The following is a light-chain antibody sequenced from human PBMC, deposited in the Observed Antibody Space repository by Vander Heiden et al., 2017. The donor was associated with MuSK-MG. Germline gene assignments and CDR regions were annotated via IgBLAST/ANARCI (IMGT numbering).Light chain of an antibody. Sequence: DIQMTQSPSSLSASVGDKVTITCRASQGIVSYVAWYQQKPGKAPKLLIYAATILQSGVPARFSGSGSGTDFTLTISSLQPEDIATYYCQKYNSAPRTFGQGTKVEIK. CDR3: QKYNSAPRT. J-gene: IGKJ1*01. CDR2: AAT. CDR1: QGIVSY. V-gene: IGKV1-27*01.